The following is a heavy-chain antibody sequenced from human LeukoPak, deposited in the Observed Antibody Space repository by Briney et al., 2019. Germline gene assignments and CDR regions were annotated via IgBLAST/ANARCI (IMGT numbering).Heavy chain of an antibody. V-gene: IGHV1-2*05. Sequence: GASVKVSCKASGYTFTGHYMHWVRQAPGQGREWMGRINPNSGGTNFAQKFQGRVTMTRDTSISTSYLELNSLRSDDTGVYYCAREVGYSSSWYGRFDPWGQGTLVSVSS. CDR2: INPNSGGT. D-gene: IGHD6-13*01. CDR1: GYTFTGHY. J-gene: IGHJ5*02. CDR3: AREVGYSSSWYGRFDP.